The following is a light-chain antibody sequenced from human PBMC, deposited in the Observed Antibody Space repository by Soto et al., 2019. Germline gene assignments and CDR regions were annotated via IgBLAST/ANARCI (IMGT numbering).Light chain of an antibody. Sequence: QSALTQPASVSGSPGQSITISCTGTSSDVGDHNSVSWYQQQPGKAPKLMIYAVSNRPLGVSNRFSGSKSGNTASLTISGLQAEDEADYYCSSYTTSTTVIFGGGTKLTVL. CDR1: SSDVGDHNS. J-gene: IGLJ2*01. V-gene: IGLV2-14*03. CDR3: SSYTTSTTVI. CDR2: AVS.